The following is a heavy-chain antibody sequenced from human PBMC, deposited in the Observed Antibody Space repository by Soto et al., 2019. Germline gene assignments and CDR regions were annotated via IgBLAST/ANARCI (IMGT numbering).Heavy chain of an antibody. J-gene: IGHJ4*02. D-gene: IGHD1-26*01. CDR2: VINTGGET. Sequence: GGSLRLSCAVSGLTFSRDAMSWVRQAPGKGLEWVSAVINTGGETLYADSVKARFTISRDNFKNTLYLQMNSLRAEDAAIYYCAKASGESYPESRVFDQWGQGTRVTVSS. CDR1: GLTFSRDA. V-gene: IGHV3-23*01. CDR3: AKASGESYPESRVFDQ.